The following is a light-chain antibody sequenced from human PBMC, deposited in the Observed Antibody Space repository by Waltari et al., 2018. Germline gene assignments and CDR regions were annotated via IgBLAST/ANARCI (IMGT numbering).Light chain of an antibody. Sequence: EIVMTQSPATLSVSPGERATLSCWASQSVNSNLAWYRHKPGQAPRLLIYGASTRATGIPASFSGSGSGTEFTLTISSLQSEDFAVYFWQQYDNWPEYSFGQGTKLEI. V-gene: IGKV3-15*01. CDR1: QSVNSN. CDR3: QQYDNWPEYS. CDR2: GAS. J-gene: IGKJ2*01.